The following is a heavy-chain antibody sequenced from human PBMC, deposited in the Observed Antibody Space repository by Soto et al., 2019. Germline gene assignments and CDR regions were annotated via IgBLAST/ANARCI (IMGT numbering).Heavy chain of an antibody. CDR3: AAGTIFGVVNDYSYYYGMDV. CDR1: GYTFTGYY. V-gene: IGHV1-18*04. J-gene: IGHJ6*02. D-gene: IGHD3-3*01. Sequence: ASVKVSCKASGYTFTGYYMHWVRQAPGQGLEWMGWISAYNGNTNYAQKLQGRVTMTTDTSTSTAYMELRSLRSDDTAVYYCAAGTIFGVVNDYSYYYGMDVWGQGTTVTVSS. CDR2: ISAYNGNT.